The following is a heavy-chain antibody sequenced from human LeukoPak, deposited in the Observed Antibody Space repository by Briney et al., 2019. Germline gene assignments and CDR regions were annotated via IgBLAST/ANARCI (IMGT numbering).Heavy chain of an antibody. J-gene: IGHJ4*02. Sequence: GGSLRLSCAASGFTFSSYSMNWVRQAPGKGLEWVSSISSSSSYIYYADSVKGRFTISRDNAKNSLYLQVNSLRAEDTAVYYCARAPTMVTTYYFDYWGQGTLVTVSS. D-gene: IGHD5-18*01. V-gene: IGHV3-21*01. CDR3: ARAPTMVTTYYFDY. CDR2: ISSSSSYI. CDR1: GFTFSSYS.